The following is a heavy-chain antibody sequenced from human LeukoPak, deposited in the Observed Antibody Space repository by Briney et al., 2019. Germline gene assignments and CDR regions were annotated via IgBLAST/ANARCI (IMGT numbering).Heavy chain of an antibody. D-gene: IGHD6-19*01. CDR2: ISYDESNK. Sequence: GGSLRLSCAASGFTFSSYAMHWVRQAPGKGLGWVAVISYDESNKYYADSVKGRFTISSDNSKNTLYLQMNSLRAEDTAVYYCARDVVAGGSFDYWGQGTLVTVSS. CDR1: GFTFSSYA. CDR3: ARDVVAGGSFDY. J-gene: IGHJ4*02. V-gene: IGHV3-30*04.